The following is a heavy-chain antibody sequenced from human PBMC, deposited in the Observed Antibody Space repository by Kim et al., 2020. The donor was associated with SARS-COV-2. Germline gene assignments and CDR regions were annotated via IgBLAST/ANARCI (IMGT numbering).Heavy chain of an antibody. V-gene: IGHV3-64*01. CDR1: GFTFSSYA. D-gene: IGHD3-3*01. CDR3: ARAGGILILGGVRSGYY. CDR2: ISSNGGST. Sequence: GGSLRLSCAASGFTFSSYAMHWVRQAPGKGLEYVSAISSNGGSTYYANSVKGRFTISRDNSKNTLYLQMGSLRAEDMAVYYCARAGGILILGGVRSGYY. J-gene: IGHJ6*01.